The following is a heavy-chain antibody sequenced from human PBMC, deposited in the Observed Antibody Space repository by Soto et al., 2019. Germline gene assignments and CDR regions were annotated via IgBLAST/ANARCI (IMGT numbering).Heavy chain of an antibody. Sequence: DSVEVSCQVSGYTLPELSMHWVRQAPGKGLEWMGGFDPEDGGKIYAQKVQGRVTMTEDTSTDTAYMEPRSLRCEDTAVYYGATESSSSFYYYGMDAWGKGTTGTVPQ. CDR3: ATESSSSFYYYGMDA. CDR2: FDPEDGGK. J-gene: IGHJ6*04. CDR1: GYTLPELS. D-gene: IGHD2-2*01. V-gene: IGHV1-24*01.